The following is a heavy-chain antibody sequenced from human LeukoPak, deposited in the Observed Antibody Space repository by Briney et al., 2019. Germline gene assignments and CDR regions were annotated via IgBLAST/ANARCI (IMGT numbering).Heavy chain of an antibody. D-gene: IGHD3-22*01. CDR1: GGSISSSSYY. CDR2: IYHSGST. J-gene: IGHJ5*02. V-gene: IGHV4-39*07. CDR3: ARASRTYYYDRHWFDP. Sequence: SETLSLTCAVSGGSISSSSYYWGWIRQPPGKGLEWIANIYHSGSTYYNPSLKSRVTISVDTSKNQFSLKLSSVTAADAAVYYCARASRTYYYDRHWFDPWGQGTLVTVSS.